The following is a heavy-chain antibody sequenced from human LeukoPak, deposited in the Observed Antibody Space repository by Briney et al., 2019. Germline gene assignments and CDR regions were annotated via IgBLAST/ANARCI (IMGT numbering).Heavy chain of an antibody. J-gene: IGHJ4*02. V-gene: IGHV3-30*03. D-gene: IGHD6-13*01. CDR1: GFTFSSYG. CDR2: ISYDGSNK. CDR3: AVATAGTFMIDY. Sequence: GGSLRLSCAASGFTFSSYGMHWVRQAPGKGLEWVAVISYDGSNKYYADSVKGRFTISRDNSKNTLYLQMNSLRAEDTAVYYCAVATAGTFMIDYWGQGTLVTVSS.